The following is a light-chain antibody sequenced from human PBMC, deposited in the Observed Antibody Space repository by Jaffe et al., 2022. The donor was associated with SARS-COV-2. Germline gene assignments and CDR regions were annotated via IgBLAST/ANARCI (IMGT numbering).Light chain of an antibody. V-gene: IGKV1-39*01. CDR1: QNIINY. J-gene: IGKJ1*01. CDR3: QQSYNAPRT. Sequence: DIQMTQSPSSLSASVGDRITITCRASQNIINYLNWYQQKPGEAPKLLMYAASSLQGGVPSRFSGSGSGTDFTLTISSLQPEDFATYYCQQSYNAPRTFGQGTKVEIK. CDR2: AAS.